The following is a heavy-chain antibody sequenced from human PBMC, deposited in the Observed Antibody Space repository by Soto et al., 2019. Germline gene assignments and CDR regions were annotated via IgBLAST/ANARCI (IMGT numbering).Heavy chain of an antibody. J-gene: IGHJ4*02. CDR1: GGSISSSNW. CDR3: ARAAFQWELPTYYFDY. V-gene: IGHV4-4*02. Sequence: PSETLSLTCAVSGGSISSSNWWSWVRQPPGKGLEWIGEIYHSGSTNYNPPLKSRVTISVDKSKNQFSLKLSSVTAADTAVYYCARAAFQWELPTYYFDYWGQGTLVTVSS. D-gene: IGHD1-26*01. CDR2: IYHSGST.